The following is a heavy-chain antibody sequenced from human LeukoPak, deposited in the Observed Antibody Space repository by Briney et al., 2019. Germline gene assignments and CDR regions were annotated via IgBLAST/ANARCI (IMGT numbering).Heavy chain of an antibody. Sequence: PGGSLTLSCAAPGFTISNYSMSCTPQAPGRGLEWVSYISSSSGYTNYADSVKGRFTISRDNTKNSLFLQMNSLRVEDTGVYYCARVGSGWFFDYWGQGALVTVSS. CDR1: GFTISNYS. J-gene: IGHJ4*02. D-gene: IGHD6-19*01. V-gene: IGHV3-11*05. CDR3: ARVGSGWFFDY. CDR2: ISSSSGYT.